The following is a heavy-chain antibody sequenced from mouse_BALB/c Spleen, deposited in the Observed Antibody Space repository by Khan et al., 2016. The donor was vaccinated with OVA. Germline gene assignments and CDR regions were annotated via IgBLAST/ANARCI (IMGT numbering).Heavy chain of an antibody. CDR1: GYSITSDYA. V-gene: IGHV3-2*02. J-gene: IGHJ2*01. CDR3: ARSVTITTVVATDVDY. Sequence: EVQLQESGPGLVNPSQSLSLTCTVTGYSITSDYAWNWIRQFPGNKLEWMGYISYSGRTNYNPSLKSRISITRDTSKNQVFLQLNSVTTEDTATYFCARSVTITTVVATDVDYWGQGTTLTVSS. D-gene: IGHD1-1*01. CDR2: ISYSGRT.